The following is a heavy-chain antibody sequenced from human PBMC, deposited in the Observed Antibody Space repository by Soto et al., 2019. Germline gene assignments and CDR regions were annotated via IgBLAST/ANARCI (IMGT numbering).Heavy chain of an antibody. CDR1: GFTFSSYA. CDR3: TTDSYITVIPVRLDY. V-gene: IGHV3-23*01. D-gene: IGHD3-22*01. J-gene: IGHJ4*01. CDR2: ISGSGGST. Sequence: PVGSLRLSCAASGFTFSSYAMSWVRQAPGKGLEWVSAISGSGGSTYYADSVKGRFAISRDDSISMAFMRMNSLKIEDTAVYYCTTDSYITVIPVRLDYWGHGTLVTAPQ.